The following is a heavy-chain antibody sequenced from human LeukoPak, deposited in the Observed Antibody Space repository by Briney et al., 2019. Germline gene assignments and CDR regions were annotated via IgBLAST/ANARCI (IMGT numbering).Heavy chain of an antibody. V-gene: IGHV3-9*03. D-gene: IGHD3-3*01. CDR1: GFTFDDYA. CDR2: ISWNSGSI. CDR3: AKDKGYDFWSGYYFDY. J-gene: IGHJ4*02. Sequence: GGSLRLSCAASGFTFDDYAMHWVRQAPGKGLEWVSGISWNSGSIGYADSVKGRFTISRDNAKNSLYLQMNSLRAEDMALYYCAKDKGYDFWSGYYFDYWGQGTLVTVSS.